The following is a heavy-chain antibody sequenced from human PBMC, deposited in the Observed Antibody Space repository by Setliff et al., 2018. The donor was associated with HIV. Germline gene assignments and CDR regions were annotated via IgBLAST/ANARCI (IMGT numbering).Heavy chain of an antibody. CDR1: GGSFSGYY. V-gene: IGHV4-34*01. D-gene: IGHD5-12*01. J-gene: IGHJ4*02. Sequence: SETLSLTCAVYGGSFSGYYWTWIRQPPGKGLEWIGDINHRGDTKYNPSLRSRVIISVDKSKNHLSLKLTSVTAADTGLYYCVFGLRFSPFDNWGQGTLVTVSS. CDR3: VFGLRFSPFDN. CDR2: INHRGDT.